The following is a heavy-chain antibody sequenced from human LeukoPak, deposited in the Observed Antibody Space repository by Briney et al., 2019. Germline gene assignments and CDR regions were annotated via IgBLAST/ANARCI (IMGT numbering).Heavy chain of an antibody. V-gene: IGHV4-30-4*01. J-gene: IGHJ4*02. D-gene: IGHD3-22*01. CDR1: GGSISSGDYY. CDR2: IYYSGST. CDR3: ARVNLAPNTMIVDVPSALDY. Sequence: SQTLSLTCTVSGGSISSGDYYWSWIRQPPGKGLEWIGYIYYSGSTYYNPSLKSRVTISVDTSKNQFSLKLSSVTAADTAVYYCARVNLAPNTMIVDVPSALDYWGQGTLVTVSS.